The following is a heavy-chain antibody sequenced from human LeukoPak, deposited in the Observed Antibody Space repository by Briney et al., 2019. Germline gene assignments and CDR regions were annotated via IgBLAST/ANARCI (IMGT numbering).Heavy chain of an antibody. Sequence: PSETLSLTCTVSGGSISSSSYYWGWIRQPSGKGLEWIGSIYYSGSTYYNPSLKSRVTISVDTSKNQFSLKLSSVTAADTAVYYCARRDYGDYDLPWFDPWGQGTLVTVSS. CDR2: IYYSGST. J-gene: IGHJ5*02. D-gene: IGHD4-17*01. CDR1: GGSISSSSYY. CDR3: ARRDYGDYDLPWFDP. V-gene: IGHV4-39*07.